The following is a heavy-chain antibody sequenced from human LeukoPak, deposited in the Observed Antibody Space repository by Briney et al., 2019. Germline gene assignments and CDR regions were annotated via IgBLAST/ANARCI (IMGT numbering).Heavy chain of an antibody. Sequence: GASVKVSCKASGYTFTGYYMHWVRQAPGQGLEWMGWINPNSGGTNYAQKFQGRVTMTRDTSISTAYMELSRLRSDDTAVYYCARRYYDFWSGYYNPSLRYWGQGTLVTVSS. CDR2: INPNSGGT. J-gene: IGHJ4*02. CDR3: ARRYYDFWSGYYNPSLRY. D-gene: IGHD3-3*01. V-gene: IGHV1-2*02. CDR1: GYTFTGYY.